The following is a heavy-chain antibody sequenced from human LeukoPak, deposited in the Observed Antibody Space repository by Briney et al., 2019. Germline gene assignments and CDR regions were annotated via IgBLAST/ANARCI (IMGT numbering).Heavy chain of an antibody. Sequence: GRSLRLSCAASGFTFSSYPMHWVRQAPGKGLEWVAVMSYDGSNKYYADSVKGRFTISRDNSKNTLCLQMNSLRAEDTAVYYCARSGGSYYAPLSYWGQGTLVTVSS. D-gene: IGHD1-26*01. CDR3: ARSGGSYYAPLSY. V-gene: IGHV3-30*04. J-gene: IGHJ4*02. CDR2: MSYDGSNK. CDR1: GFTFSSYP.